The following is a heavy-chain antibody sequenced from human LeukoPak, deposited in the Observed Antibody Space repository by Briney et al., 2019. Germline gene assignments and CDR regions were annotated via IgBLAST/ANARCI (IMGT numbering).Heavy chain of an antibody. CDR3: ARSYYDFWSGYYTNLDAFDI. J-gene: IGHJ3*02. CDR1: GGSISSYY. CDR2: IYYSGST. V-gene: IGHV4-59*01. Sequence: SETLSLTCTVSGGSISSYYWSWIRQPPGEGLEWLGYIYYSGSTNYNPSLKSRVTISVDTSKNQFSLKLSSVTAADTAVYYCARSYYDFWSGYYTNLDAFDIWGQGTMVTVSS. D-gene: IGHD3-3*01.